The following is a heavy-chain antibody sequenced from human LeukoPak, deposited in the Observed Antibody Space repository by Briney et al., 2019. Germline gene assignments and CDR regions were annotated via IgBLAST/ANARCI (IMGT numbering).Heavy chain of an antibody. V-gene: IGHV3-74*03. Sequence: GGSLRLSCAGSGFSFNNYLMHWVRQAPGKGLVWVSRINTDGSHSMYADSVKGRFSISRDNTKNTLYLQMNSLRAEDTAVYYCTRDLNGDPYYYLGVWGKGTTVTVSS. CDR2: INTDGSHS. CDR3: TRDLNGDPYYYLGV. J-gene: IGHJ6*03. CDR1: GFSFNNYL. D-gene: IGHD4-17*01.